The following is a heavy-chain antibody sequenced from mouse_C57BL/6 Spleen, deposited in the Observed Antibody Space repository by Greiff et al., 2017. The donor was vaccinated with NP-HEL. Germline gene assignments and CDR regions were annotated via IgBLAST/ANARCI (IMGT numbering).Heavy chain of an antibody. CDR3: TRSYLGY. Sequence: QVHVKQSGAELVRPGASVTLSCKASGYTFTDYEMHWVKQTPVHGLEWIGAIDPETGGTAYNQKFKGKAILTADKSSSTAYMELRSLTSEDSAVYYCTRSYLGYWGQGTTLTVSS. CDR2: IDPETGGT. CDR1: GYTFTDYE. J-gene: IGHJ2*01. D-gene: IGHD4-1*01. V-gene: IGHV1-15*01.